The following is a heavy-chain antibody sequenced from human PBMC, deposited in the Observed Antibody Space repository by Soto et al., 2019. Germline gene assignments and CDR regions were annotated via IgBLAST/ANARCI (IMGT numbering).Heavy chain of an antibody. Sequence: PGRSLRPSCEASGFTFSIYSMNWVRQAPGKGLEWVSSISSSSSYIYYADSVKGRFTISRDNAKNSLYLQMNSLRAEDTAVYYCARDLRGSYKNDYWGQGTLVTVSS. CDR3: ARDLRGSYKNDY. J-gene: IGHJ4*02. D-gene: IGHD1-26*01. CDR1: GFTFSIYS. V-gene: IGHV3-21*01. CDR2: ISSSSSYI.